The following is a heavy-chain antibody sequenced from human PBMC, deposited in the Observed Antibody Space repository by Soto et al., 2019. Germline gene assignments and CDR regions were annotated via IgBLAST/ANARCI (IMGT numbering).Heavy chain of an antibody. CDR1: GGSISSYY. J-gene: IGHJ4*02. D-gene: IGHD6-13*01. V-gene: IGHV4-59*01. CDR3: ARVSSLLAAAGAYYFDY. Sequence: SETLSLTCTVSGGSISSYYWSWIRQPPGKGLEWIGYIYYSGSTNYNPSLKSRVTISVDTSKNQFSLKLSSVTAADTAVYYCARVSSLLAAAGAYYFDYWGQGTLVTVSS. CDR2: IYYSGST.